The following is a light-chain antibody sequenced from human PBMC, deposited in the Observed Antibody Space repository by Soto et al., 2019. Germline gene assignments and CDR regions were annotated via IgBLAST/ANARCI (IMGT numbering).Light chain of an antibody. CDR1: NIGSKS. Sequence: SSELTQAPSVSVAPGKTARITCGGNNIGSKSVHWYQQKPGQAPVLVIYYDSDRPSGIPERFSGSNSGNTATLTISRVEAGDEADYSCQVWDSSSDHVIFGGGTQLTVL. CDR3: QVWDSSSDHVI. CDR2: YDS. V-gene: IGLV3-21*04. J-gene: IGLJ2*01.